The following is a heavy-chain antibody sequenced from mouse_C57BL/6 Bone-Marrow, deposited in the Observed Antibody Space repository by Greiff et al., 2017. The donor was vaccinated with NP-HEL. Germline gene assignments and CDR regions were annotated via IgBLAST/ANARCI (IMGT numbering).Heavy chain of an antibody. CDR2: INPGSGGT. Sequence: VQLQQFGAELVRPGTSVKVSCKASGYAFTNYLIEWVKQRPGQGLEWIGVINPGSGGTNYNEKFKGKATLTADKSSSTAYMQLSSLTSEDSAVYFCARGGIYYDYAWFAYWGQGALVTVSA. CDR3: ARGGIYYDYAWFAY. J-gene: IGHJ3*01. V-gene: IGHV1-54*01. CDR1: GYAFTNYL. D-gene: IGHD2-4*01.